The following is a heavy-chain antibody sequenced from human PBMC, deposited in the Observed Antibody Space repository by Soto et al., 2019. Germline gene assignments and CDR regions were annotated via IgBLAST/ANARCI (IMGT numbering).Heavy chain of an antibody. V-gene: IGHV4-34*01. Sequence: PSETLSLTCAVFGGSFSGYYWSWIRQSPGKGLEWIGESSHSGSTNYNPSLKSRVTISLDTSKNEFSLKVTSVTAADTALYYCARGVPYCSGGSCYENWFDLWGQGTPVTVS. CDR1: GGSFSGYY. CDR2: SSHSGST. D-gene: IGHD2-15*01. J-gene: IGHJ5*02. CDR3: ARGVPYCSGGSCYENWFDL.